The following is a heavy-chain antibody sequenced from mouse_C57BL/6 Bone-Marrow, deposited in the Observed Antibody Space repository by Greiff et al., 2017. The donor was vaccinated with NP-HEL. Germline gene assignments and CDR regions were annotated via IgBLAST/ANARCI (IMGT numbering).Heavy chain of an antibody. D-gene: IGHD1-1*01. CDR3: ARRHYGSSLDY. V-gene: IGHV1-54*01. CDR2: INPGSGGT. J-gene: IGHJ2*01. CDR1: GYAFTNYL. Sequence: VQLKQSGAELVRPGTSVKVSCKASGYAFTNYLIEWVKQRPGQGLEWIGVINPGSGGTNYNEKFKGKATLTADKSSSTAYMQLSSLTSEDSAVYFCARRHYGSSLDYWGQGTTLTVSS.